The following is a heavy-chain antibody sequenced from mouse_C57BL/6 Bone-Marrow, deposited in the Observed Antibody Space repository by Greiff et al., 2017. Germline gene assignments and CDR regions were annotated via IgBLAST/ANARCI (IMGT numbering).Heavy chain of an antibody. Sequence: EVKLQESGPELVKPGASVKISCKASGYSFTDYNMNWVKQSNGKSLEWIGVLNPNYGTTSYNQKFKGKATLTVDQSSSTAYMQLNSLTSEDSAVYYCARDGLRRWYFDVWGTGTTVTVSS. CDR3: ARDGLRRWYFDV. CDR2: LNPNYGTT. V-gene: IGHV1-39*01. D-gene: IGHD2-4*01. CDR1: GYSFTDYN. J-gene: IGHJ1*03.